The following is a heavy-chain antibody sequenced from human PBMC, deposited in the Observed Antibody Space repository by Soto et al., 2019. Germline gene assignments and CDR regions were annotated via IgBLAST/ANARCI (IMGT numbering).Heavy chain of an antibody. Sequence: VRLSCAASGFIFSSYAMNWVRQAPGKGLEWVPGISGSGVSAYYADSVKGRFSISRDNSKNTLYLQMNSLRAEDTAIYYCVKVRGGFYTYYFDYWGQGTLVTVSS. D-gene: IGHD3-10*01. CDR3: VKVRGGFYTYYFDY. CDR1: GFIFSSYA. CDR2: ISGSGVSA. V-gene: IGHV3-23*01. J-gene: IGHJ4*02.